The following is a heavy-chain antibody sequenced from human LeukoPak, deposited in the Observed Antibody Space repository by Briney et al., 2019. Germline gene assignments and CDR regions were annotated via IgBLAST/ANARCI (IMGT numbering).Heavy chain of an antibody. Sequence: PSETLSLTCTVSGGSISSYYRSWIRQPPGKGLEWIGYIYYSGSTNYNPSLKSRVTISVDTSKNQFSLKLSSVTAADTAVYYCARSSYSSGGGWFDPWGQGTLVTVSS. CDR2: IYYSGST. J-gene: IGHJ5*02. V-gene: IGHV4-59*01. D-gene: IGHD6-19*01. CDR1: GGSISSYY. CDR3: ARSSYSSGGGWFDP.